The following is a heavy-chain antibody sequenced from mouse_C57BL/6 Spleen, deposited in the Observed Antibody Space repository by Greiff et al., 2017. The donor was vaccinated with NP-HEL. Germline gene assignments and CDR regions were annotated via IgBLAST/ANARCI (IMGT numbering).Heavy chain of an antibody. J-gene: IGHJ3*01. CDR2: IDPENGDT. CDR1: GFNIKDDY. Sequence: EVQLQQSGAELVRPGASVKLSCTASGFNIKDDYMHWVKQRPEQGLEWIGWIDPENGDTEYASKFQGKATITADTSSNTAYLQLSSLTSEDTAVYYCTTGYAPGPFAYWGQGTLVTVSA. D-gene: IGHD3-1*01. CDR3: TTGYAPGPFAY. V-gene: IGHV14-4*01.